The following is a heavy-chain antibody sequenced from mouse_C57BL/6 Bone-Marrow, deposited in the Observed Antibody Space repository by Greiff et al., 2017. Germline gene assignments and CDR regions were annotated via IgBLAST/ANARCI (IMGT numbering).Heavy chain of an antibody. CDR3: ARRPDYYGSSYGFAY. Sequence: QVQLQQPGAELVKPGASVKLSCKASGYTFTSYWMHWVKQRPGHGLAWIGMIHPIRGSTHYNEKFKSKATLTVDKSSSTAYMQLSSLTSEDSAVYYGARRPDYYGSSYGFAYWGQGTLVTVSA. J-gene: IGHJ3*01. V-gene: IGHV1-64*01. CDR1: GYTFTSYW. CDR2: IHPIRGST. D-gene: IGHD1-1*01.